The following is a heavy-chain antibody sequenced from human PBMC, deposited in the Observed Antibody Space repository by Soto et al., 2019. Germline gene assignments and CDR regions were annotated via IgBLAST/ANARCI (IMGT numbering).Heavy chain of an antibody. D-gene: IGHD2-2*02. J-gene: IGHJ6*02. Sequence: GASVKVSCKASGGTFSSYAISWVRQAPGQGLEWMGGIIPIFGTANYAQKFQGRVTITADESTSTAYMELSSLRSEDTAVYYCARDTALYPRGHYYGMDVWGQGTTVTVSS. CDR1: GGTFSSYA. V-gene: IGHV1-69*13. CDR2: IIPIFGTA. CDR3: ARDTALYPRGHYYGMDV.